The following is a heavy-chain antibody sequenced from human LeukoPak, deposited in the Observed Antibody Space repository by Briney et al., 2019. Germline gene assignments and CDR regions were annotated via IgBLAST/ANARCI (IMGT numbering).Heavy chain of an antibody. CDR2: IHSSGST. D-gene: IGHD4-17*01. CDR3: ARSSGGDTTFDY. CDR1: GGSISSNY. J-gene: IGHJ4*02. V-gene: IGHV4-59*08. Sequence: SETLSLTCTVSGGSISSNYWSWIRQPPGKGLEWIGYIHSSGSTNYNPSLKSRVTISVDTSKNQFSLKLSSVTAADTAVYYCARSSGGDTTFDYWGQGTLVTVSS.